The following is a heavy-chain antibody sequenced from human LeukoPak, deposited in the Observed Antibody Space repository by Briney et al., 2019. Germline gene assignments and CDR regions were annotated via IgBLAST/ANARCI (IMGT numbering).Heavy chain of an antibody. D-gene: IGHD1-26*01. J-gene: IGHJ4*02. Sequence: GGSLRLSCAASGFTFSSYAMSWVRQAPGKGLEWVSAISGSGGSTYYADSVKGRFTISRDNSKDTLYLQMNSLRAEDTAVYYCAKPIGREGYFDYWGQGTLGTVSS. CDR1: GFTFSSYA. CDR2: ISGSGGST. CDR3: AKPIGREGYFDY. V-gene: IGHV3-23*01.